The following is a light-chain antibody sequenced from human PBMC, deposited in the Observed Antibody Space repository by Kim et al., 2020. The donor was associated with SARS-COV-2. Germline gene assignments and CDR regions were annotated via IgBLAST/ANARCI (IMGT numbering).Light chain of an antibody. Sequence: ASGGDRVCITYQASQDIRNNFLNWYQQKPGKAPKLLIFDASILETGVPSRFSCSGSGTHFTFTISSLQPEDIATYYCQQFDVLPLTFGGGTKVEI. V-gene: IGKV1-33*01. CDR2: DAS. CDR3: QQFDVLPLT. J-gene: IGKJ4*01. CDR1: QDIRNNF.